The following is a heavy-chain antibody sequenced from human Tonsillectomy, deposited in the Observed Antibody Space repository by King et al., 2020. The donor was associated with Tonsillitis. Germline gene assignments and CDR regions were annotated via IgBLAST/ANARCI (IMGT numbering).Heavy chain of an antibody. J-gene: IGHJ4*02. V-gene: IGHV3-30-3*01. CDR3: ARRNNWSFDY. Sequence: VQLVESGGGVVQPGRSLRLACAASGLTVSSPAMHWVRQAPGKGLEWVAVISFDGTNKNYADSVKGRFTISRDNSKNTLYLQIDSLRAEDTAVYYCARRNNWSFDYWGQGTLVTVSS. D-gene: IGHD1-1*01. CDR1: GLTVSSPA. CDR2: ISFDGTNK.